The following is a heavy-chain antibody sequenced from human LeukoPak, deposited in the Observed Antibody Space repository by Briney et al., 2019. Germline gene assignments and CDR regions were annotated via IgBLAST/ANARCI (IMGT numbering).Heavy chain of an antibody. Sequence: PGGSLRLSCAASGFTFSSYAMSWVRQAPGKGLEWVAFIRYDGSNKYYADSVKGRFTISRDNSKNTLYLQMNSLRAEDTAVYYCAKRRWMYHYDSSGYYYVDHDYWGQGTLVTVSS. J-gene: IGHJ4*02. V-gene: IGHV3-30*02. CDR2: IRYDGSNK. CDR1: GFTFSSYA. D-gene: IGHD3-22*01. CDR3: AKRRWMYHYDSSGYYYVDHDY.